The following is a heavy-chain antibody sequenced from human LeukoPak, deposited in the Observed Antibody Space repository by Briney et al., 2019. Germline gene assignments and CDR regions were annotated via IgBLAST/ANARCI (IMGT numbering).Heavy chain of an antibody. CDR2: ISGSGGST. CDR1: GFTFSSYA. J-gene: IGHJ6*02. Sequence: GGSLRLSCAASGFTFSSYAMSWVRQAPGKGLEWVSAISGSGGSTYYADSVKGRFTISRDNSKNTLYLQMNSLRAEDTAVYYCARDKKAAGYYYYGMDVWGQGTTVTVSS. D-gene: IGHD6-25*01. V-gene: IGHV3-23*01. CDR3: ARDKKAAGYYYYGMDV.